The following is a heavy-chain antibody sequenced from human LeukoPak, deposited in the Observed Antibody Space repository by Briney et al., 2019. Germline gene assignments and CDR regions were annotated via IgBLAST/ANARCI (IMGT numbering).Heavy chain of an antibody. J-gene: IGHJ4*02. CDR2: ISRTGSYI. CDR3: ARVLETDCRGGSCYSGLDY. Sequence: GGSLRLSCAASGFAFSSYNMNWVRQAPGRGLEWVSSISRTGSYIYYADSVKGRFTISRDNAQNSLYLQMNSLRVEDTAVYYCARVLETDCRGGSCYSGLDYWGQGTLVTVSS. CDR1: GFAFSSYN. D-gene: IGHD2-15*01. V-gene: IGHV3-21*01.